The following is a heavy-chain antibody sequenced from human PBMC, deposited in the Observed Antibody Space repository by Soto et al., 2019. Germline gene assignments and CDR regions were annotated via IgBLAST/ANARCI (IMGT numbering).Heavy chain of an antibody. CDR2: IYHSGST. CDR3: ASSLSWNWFDP. J-gene: IGHJ5*02. CDR1: GGSISSSNW. Sequence: SLTCAVSGGSISSSNWWSWVRQPPGKGLEWIGEIYHSGSTNYNPSLKSRVTISVDKSKSQFSLKLNPVTAADTAVYYCASSLSWNWFDPWGQGTLVTVSS. D-gene: IGHD6-13*01. V-gene: IGHV4-4*02.